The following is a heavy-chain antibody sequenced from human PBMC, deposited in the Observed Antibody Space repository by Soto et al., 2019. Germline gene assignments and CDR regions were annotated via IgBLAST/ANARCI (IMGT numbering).Heavy chain of an antibody. CDR1: GGSLNTYY. J-gene: IGHJ4*02. V-gene: IGHV4-34*01. CDR2: ISHSGST. Sequence: QVQLQQWGAGLLKPSETLSLTCVVYGGSLNTYYWSWFRQPPGKGLEWIGEISHSGSTNYNASLPIRVTISVDTSKNQFSLTLSSVTAADTAVYYCARGPSVPEYWGQGTLVTVSS. CDR3: ARGPSVPEY.